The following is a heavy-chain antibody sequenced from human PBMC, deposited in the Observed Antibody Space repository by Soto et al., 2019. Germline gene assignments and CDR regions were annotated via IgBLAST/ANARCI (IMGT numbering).Heavy chain of an antibody. J-gene: IGHJ4*02. CDR1: GYTFTSYY. V-gene: IGHV1-46*01. CDR2: INPSGGST. Sequence: GASVKVSCKASGYTFTSYYMHWVRQAPGQGLEWMGIINPSGGSTSYAQKFQGRVTMTRDTSTSTVYMELSSLRSEDTAVYYCARAPGDAAVATTLDQPLFDYWGQGTLVTVSS. CDR3: ARAPGDAAVATTLDQPLFDY. D-gene: IGHD6-19*01.